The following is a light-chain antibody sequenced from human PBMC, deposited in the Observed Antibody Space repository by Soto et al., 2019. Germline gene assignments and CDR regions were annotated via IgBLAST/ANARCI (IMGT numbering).Light chain of an antibody. Sequence: QSVLTQPASVSGSPGQSSTISCTGTSSDVGSYNFVSWYQQHPGKAPKLMIYEASKRPSGVSNRFSGSKSGNTASLTISGLQPEDEVDYSCCSSAGSSTFVFGAGTKVTVL. CDR1: SSDVGSYNF. V-gene: IGLV2-23*01. CDR2: EAS. CDR3: CSSAGSSTFV. J-gene: IGLJ1*01.